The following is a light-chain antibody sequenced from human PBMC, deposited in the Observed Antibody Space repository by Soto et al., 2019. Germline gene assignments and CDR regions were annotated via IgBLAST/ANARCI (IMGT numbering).Light chain of an antibody. CDR2: GNT. J-gene: IGLJ1*01. V-gene: IGLV1-40*01. CDR1: SSNIGAGYD. CDR3: QSYDSSLSGPSYV. Sequence: QTVVTQPPSVSGAPGQRVTISCTGSSSNIGAGYDVHWYQQLPGTAPKLLIYGNTNRPSGVPDRFSGSKSGTSASLAITGLQAEDEADYYCQSYDSSLSGPSYVFRTGTKLTVL.